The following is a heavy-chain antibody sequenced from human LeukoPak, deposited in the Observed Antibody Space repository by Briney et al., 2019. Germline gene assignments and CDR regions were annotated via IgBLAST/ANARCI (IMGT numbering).Heavy chain of an antibody. CDR2: IYYSGST. D-gene: IGHD4-11*01. CDR3: ARHARGTKVFDF. CDR1: GGSISSSSYY. Sequence: SETLSLTCTVSGGSISSSSYYWGWIRQPPGKGLEWIGSIYYSGSTYYNPSLKSRVTISVDTSRNQFSLKVNSVTAADTAVYFCARHARGTKVFDFWGQGTRVTVSS. J-gene: IGHJ3*01. V-gene: IGHV4-39*07.